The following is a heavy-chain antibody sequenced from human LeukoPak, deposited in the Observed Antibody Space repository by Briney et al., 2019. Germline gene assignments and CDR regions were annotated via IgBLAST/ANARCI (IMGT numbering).Heavy chain of an antibody. CDR1: GFTFRTFT. J-gene: IGHJ2*01. CDR3: ARLRGFGAEYWYFDL. V-gene: IGHV3-48*02. Sequence: GGSLRLSCAASGFTFRTFTMTWVRQAPGKGLEWISYISGSSTSKQYADSVKGRFTISRDNTKNSLFLQMNSLRDEDTAVYYCARLRGFGAEYWYFDLWGRGSLVTVSS. D-gene: IGHD3-10*01. CDR2: ISGSSTSK.